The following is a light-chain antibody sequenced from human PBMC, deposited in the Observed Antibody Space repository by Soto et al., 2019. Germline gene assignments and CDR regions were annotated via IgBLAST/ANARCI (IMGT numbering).Light chain of an antibody. Sequence: EIVLTQSPGTLSLSPGERATLSGRASQSVYKNFLAWYQQKPGQAPRLLINGASNSATGIPDRLSGSGSGKDFSLTIDRLEPEDFAVYFCQQYGSSPPTCGGGTKVAIK. CDR2: GAS. CDR1: QSVYKNF. J-gene: IGKJ4*01. V-gene: IGKV3-20*01. CDR3: QQYGSSPPT.